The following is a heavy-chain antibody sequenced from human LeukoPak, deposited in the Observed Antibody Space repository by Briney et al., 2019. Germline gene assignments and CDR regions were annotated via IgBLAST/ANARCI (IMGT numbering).Heavy chain of an antibody. CDR1: GFTFSSYS. V-gene: IGHV3-21*01. CDR3: ARLGGIVVVPAAMFDY. Sequence: GGSLRLSCAASGFTFSSYSMNWVRQAPGKGLGWVSSISSSSSYIYYADSVKGRFTISRDNAKNSLYLQMNSLRAEDTAVYYCARLGGIVVVPAAMFDYWGQGTLVTVSS. CDR2: ISSSSSYI. J-gene: IGHJ4*02. D-gene: IGHD2-2*01.